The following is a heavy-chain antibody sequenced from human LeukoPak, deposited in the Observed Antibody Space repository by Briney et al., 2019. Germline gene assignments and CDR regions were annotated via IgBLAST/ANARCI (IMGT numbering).Heavy chain of an antibody. D-gene: IGHD3-22*01. J-gene: IGHJ4*02. Sequence: SETLSLTCTVSGGSISSYYWSWIRQPPGKGLEWIGYIYYSGSTNYNPSLKSRVTISVDTSKNQFSLKLSSVTAADTAVYYCARGYYYYDSSGYQNPFYYWGQGTLVTVSS. CDR1: GGSISSYY. V-gene: IGHV4-59*12. CDR2: IYYSGST. CDR3: ARGYYYYDSSGYQNPFYY.